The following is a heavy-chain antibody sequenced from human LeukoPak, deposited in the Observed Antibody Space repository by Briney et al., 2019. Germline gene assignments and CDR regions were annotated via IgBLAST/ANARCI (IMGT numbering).Heavy chain of an antibody. CDR3: ARTAYDSSDFYRFDY. Sequence: SETLSLTCAVFGGSFSDYYWSWIRQPPGQGLEWIGEINHSGSTNYNPSLKSRVTISVDTSKNQFSLKLSSVTAADTAVYYCARTAYDSSDFYRFDYWGQGTLVTVSS. D-gene: IGHD3-22*01. J-gene: IGHJ4*02. CDR2: INHSGST. V-gene: IGHV4-34*01. CDR1: GGSFSDYY.